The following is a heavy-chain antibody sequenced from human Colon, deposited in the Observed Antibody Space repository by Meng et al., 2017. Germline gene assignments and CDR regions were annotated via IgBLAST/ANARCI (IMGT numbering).Heavy chain of an antibody. CDR2: VYYTGSA. Sequence: QVQLQGSGPSLVRPSETLSLTCTLSGGSVSSPSSYWSWIRQTPGKGLEWIGYVYYTGSANYNPSLKSRVTISVDTSKNHFSLNLTSVTAADTAVYYCARGRGSYSSIDFWGQGTLVTVSS. D-gene: IGHD1-26*01. V-gene: IGHV4-61*03. CDR3: ARGRGSYSSIDF. J-gene: IGHJ4*02. CDR1: GGSVSSPSSY.